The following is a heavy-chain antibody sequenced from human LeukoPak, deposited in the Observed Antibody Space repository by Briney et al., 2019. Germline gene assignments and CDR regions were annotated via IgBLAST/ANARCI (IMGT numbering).Heavy chain of an antibody. Sequence: RASETLSLTCTVSGGSISSSSYYWGWIRQPPGKGLEWIGSIYYSGSTYYNPSLKSRVTISVDTSKNQFSLKLSSMTAADTAVYYCARDQGPYYDFWSGYYKGNWFDPWGQGTLVTVSS. D-gene: IGHD3-3*01. J-gene: IGHJ5*02. CDR2: IYYSGST. CDR3: ARDQGPYYDFWSGYYKGNWFDP. V-gene: IGHV4-39*07. CDR1: GGSISSSSYY.